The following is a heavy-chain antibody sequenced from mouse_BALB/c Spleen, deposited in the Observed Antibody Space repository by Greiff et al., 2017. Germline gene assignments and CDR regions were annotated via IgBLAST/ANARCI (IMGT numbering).Heavy chain of an antibody. CDR2: ISNGGGST. V-gene: IGHV5-12-2*01. CDR3: ARHGGSSGFAY. CDR1: GFTFSSYT. J-gene: IGHJ3*01. Sequence: EVKVVESGGGLVQPGGSLKLSCAASGFTFSSYTMSWVRQTPEKRLEWVAYISNGGGSTYYPDTVKGRFTISRDNAKNTLYLQMSSLKSEDTAMYYCARHGGSSGFAYWGQGTLVTVSA. D-gene: IGHD3-1*01.